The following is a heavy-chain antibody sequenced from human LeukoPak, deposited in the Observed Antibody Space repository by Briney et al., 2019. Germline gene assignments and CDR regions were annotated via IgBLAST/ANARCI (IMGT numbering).Heavy chain of an antibody. D-gene: IGHD3-16*02. CDR1: GFTFSSYG. CDR2: SNSDGSST. CDR3: AKGGSYRSQPYFDY. V-gene: IGHV3-23*01. J-gene: IGHJ4*02. Sequence: GGTLRLFCAASGFTFSSYGMSWVRQAPGKGLEWVSRSNSDGSSTSYADSVKGRFTISRDNSKNTVYLQMNSLRAEDTAVYYCAKGGSYRSQPYFDYWGQGTPVTVSS.